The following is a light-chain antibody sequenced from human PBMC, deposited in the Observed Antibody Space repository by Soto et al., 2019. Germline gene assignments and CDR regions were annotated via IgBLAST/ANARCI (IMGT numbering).Light chain of an antibody. CDR1: QSVSTY. J-gene: IGKJ1*01. V-gene: IGKV3-11*01. Sequence: EIALTQSPAILSLSPGERATLSCRASQSVSTYLAWYQQKPGQAPRLLIYDTFNRSTGIPARFSGSGSGTDFTLTIISLEPEDLAVYYGVQRNDWPWTSGQGTKVEL. CDR3: VQRNDWPWT. CDR2: DTF.